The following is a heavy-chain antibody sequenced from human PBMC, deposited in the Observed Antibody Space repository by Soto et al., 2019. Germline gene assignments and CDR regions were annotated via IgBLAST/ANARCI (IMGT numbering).Heavy chain of an antibody. V-gene: IGHV3-23*01. CDR3: ARENDDILTGYLHCFDY. CDR2: ISGSGGST. Sequence: GGSLRLSCAASGFTFSSYAMSWVRQAPGKGLEWVSAISGSGGSTYYADSVKGRFTISRDNSKNTLYLQMNSLRAEDTAAYFCARENDDILTGYLHCFDYWGQGAQVTV. CDR1: GFTFSSYA. D-gene: IGHD3-9*01. J-gene: IGHJ4*02.